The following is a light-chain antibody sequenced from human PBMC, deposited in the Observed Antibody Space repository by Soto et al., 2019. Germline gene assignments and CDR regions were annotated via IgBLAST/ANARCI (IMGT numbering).Light chain of an antibody. CDR3: SSYTNSPFYV. CDR2: GVS. Sequence: QSALTQPASVSGSPGQSITISCTGTSIDVGGYNYVSWYQQHPGKAPQLIIYGVSNRPSGVSNRFSGSKSGNTASLTISGLQAEDEADYHCSSYTNSPFYVFGSGTKLTVL. J-gene: IGLJ1*01. V-gene: IGLV2-14*01. CDR1: SIDVGGYNY.